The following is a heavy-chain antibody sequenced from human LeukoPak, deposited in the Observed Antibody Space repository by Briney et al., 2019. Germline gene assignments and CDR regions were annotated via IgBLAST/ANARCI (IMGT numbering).Heavy chain of an antibody. Sequence: PSETLSLTCSVSGASLNYHYWNWIRQSPGKGLEWIGYIYYTGSTRYNPSLESRVTISLDTSKNQFSLKLSTATAADTAVYYCAREGRENDGSGYFDYWGQGTLVPVSS. D-gene: IGHD1-26*01. CDR1: GASLNYHY. CDR3: AREGRENDGSGYFDY. J-gene: IGHJ4*02. CDR2: IYYTGST. V-gene: IGHV4-59*11.